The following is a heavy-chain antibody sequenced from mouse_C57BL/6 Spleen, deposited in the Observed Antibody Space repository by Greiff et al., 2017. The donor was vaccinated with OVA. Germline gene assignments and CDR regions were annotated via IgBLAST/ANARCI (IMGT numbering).Heavy chain of an antibody. J-gene: IGHJ2*01. CDR2: IHPNSGST. V-gene: IGHV1-64*01. CDR3: AKGLDGYVFDY. D-gene: IGHD2-3*01. CDR1: GYTFTSYW. Sequence: QVQLKQSGAELVKPGASVKLSCKASGYTFTSYWMNWVKQRPGQGLEWIGMIHPNSGSTNYNEKFKSKATLTVDKSTSTAYMQLSSLTSEDSAVYYCAKGLDGYVFDYWGQGTTLTVSS.